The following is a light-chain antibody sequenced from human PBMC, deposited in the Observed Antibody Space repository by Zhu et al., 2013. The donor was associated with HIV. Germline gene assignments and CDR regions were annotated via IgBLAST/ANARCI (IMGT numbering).Light chain of an antibody. J-gene: IGKJ2*04. CDR1: QSLSSNS. CDR3: QQYGRSCS. CDR2: GAS. V-gene: IGKV3-20*01. Sequence: EILLTQSPGTLSLSPGERATLSCRASQSLSSNSLAWYQQNPGQAPRLLIYGASTRATGIPDRFSGSGSGTDFTLTISRLEPEDFAVYYCQQYGRSCSFGQGTKLEIK.